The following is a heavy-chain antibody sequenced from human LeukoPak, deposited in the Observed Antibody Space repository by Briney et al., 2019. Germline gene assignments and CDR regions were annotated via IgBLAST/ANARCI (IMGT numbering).Heavy chain of an antibody. V-gene: IGHV4-39*01. D-gene: IGHD2-15*01. Sequence: KTSETLSLTCTVSGGSISSSGYYWGWIRQPPGKGLQGIGTIYYSGSTYYSPSLKSRVTISVDTSKNQFSLKLSSVTAADTAVYYCARQLGYCSGGSCSFYFDHWGQGTLVTVSS. CDR3: ARQLGYCSGGSCSFYFDH. J-gene: IGHJ4*02. CDR2: IYYSGST. CDR1: GGSISSSGYY.